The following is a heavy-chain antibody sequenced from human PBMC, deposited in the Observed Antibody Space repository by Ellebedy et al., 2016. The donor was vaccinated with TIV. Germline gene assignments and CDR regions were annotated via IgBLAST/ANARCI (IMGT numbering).Heavy chain of an antibody. D-gene: IGHD6-13*01. CDR2: ISGYNGNT. Sequence: AASVKVSCKASGYSFNRHGISWVRQAPGQGLEWMGWISGYNGNTNYAQKVQGRVTMTTDTSTCKAYMELRSLRSDDTAVYYCARDLSLTAGGTIDHFYGMDVWGQGTTVTVSS. CDR3: ARDLSLTAGGTIDHFYGMDV. J-gene: IGHJ6*02. CDR1: GYSFNRHG. V-gene: IGHV1-18*01.